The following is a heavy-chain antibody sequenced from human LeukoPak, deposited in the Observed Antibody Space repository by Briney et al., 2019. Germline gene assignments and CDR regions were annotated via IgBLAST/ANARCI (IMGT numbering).Heavy chain of an antibody. CDR2: INHRGST. CDR3: ARVKPVAGALPHLLDY. V-gene: IGHV4-34*01. CDR1: GGSFSGYY. J-gene: IGHJ4*02. Sequence: SETLSLTCAVYGGSFSGYYWSWIRQPPGKGLEWIGEINHRGSTNYNPSLKRRVTILKDTSKNQFSLKLRSVTVADTAVYYCARVKPVAGALPHLLDYWGQGTLVTVSS. D-gene: IGHD6-19*01.